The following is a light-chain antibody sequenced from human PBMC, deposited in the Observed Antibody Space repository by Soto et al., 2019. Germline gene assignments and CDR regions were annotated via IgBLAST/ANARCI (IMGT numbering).Light chain of an antibody. Sequence: QAVVTQSPSASASLGASVKLTCTLSSGHSSYAIAWHQQQPEKGPRYLMKVNRDGSHNKGDGIPDRFSGSSSGAERYLTISSLQSEDEADYYCQTWGTGIAVFGGGTKLTVL. CDR2: VNRDGSH. CDR3: QTWGTGIAV. CDR1: SGHSSYA. V-gene: IGLV4-69*01. J-gene: IGLJ7*01.